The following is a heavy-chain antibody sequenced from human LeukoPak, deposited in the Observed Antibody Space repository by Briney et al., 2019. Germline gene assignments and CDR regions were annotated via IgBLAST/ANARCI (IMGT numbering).Heavy chain of an antibody. Sequence: GGSLRLSCAASGFTFSTYAMNWVRQAPGEGLKWVSCITGDSAYIYYADSVKGRFTISRDNAKDSLYLQMNSLRAEDTAVCYCARYGVSSSTSYIDFWGQGTLVTVSS. CDR3: ARYGVSSSTSYIDF. J-gene: IGHJ4*02. CDR1: GFTFSTYA. D-gene: IGHD2-2*01. V-gene: IGHV3-21*01. CDR2: ITGDSAYI.